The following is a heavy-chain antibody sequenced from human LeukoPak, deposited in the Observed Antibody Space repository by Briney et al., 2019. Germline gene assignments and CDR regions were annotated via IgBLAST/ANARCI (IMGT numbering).Heavy chain of an antibody. CDR1: GGTFSSDA. J-gene: IGHJ6*02. CDR3: ARESVPLYGMDV. CDR2: IIPIFGTA. D-gene: IGHD4-17*01. V-gene: IGHV1-69*13. Sequence: SVKVSCKASGGTFSSDAISWVRQAPGQWLEWMGWIIPIFGTANYAQKFQGRVTITADESTSTAYMELSSLRSEDTAVYYCARESVPLYGMDVWGQGTTVTVSS.